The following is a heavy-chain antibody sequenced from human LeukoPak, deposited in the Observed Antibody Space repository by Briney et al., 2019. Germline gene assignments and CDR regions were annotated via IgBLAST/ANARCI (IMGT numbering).Heavy chain of an antibody. CDR2: IDPRDSYI. CDR3: ARGGYGDM. Sequence: PGASLKISCKGSGSMFSSYWISWVRQLPGKGLEWMGRIDPRDSYINYSPSFQGHVTISADKSISTAYLRWSSLKASDTAIYYCARGGYGDMWGQGTMVTVSS. D-gene: IGHD6-13*01. V-gene: IGHV5-10-1*01. J-gene: IGHJ3*02. CDR1: GSMFSSYW.